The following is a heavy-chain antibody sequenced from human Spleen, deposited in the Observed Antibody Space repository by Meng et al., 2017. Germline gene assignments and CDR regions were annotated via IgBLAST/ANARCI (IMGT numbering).Heavy chain of an antibody. CDR3: ARDPRPLTGYTYRFDP. CDR1: GYTFPDYW. V-gene: IGHV1-2*06. CDR2: INPNSGGT. Sequence: QVVSSGAEVKKPGASVKVSCKASGYTFPDYWLYWVRRAPGQGLEWMGRINPNSGGTNYAQKFQGRVTMTRDTSISTAYMELSRLRSDDTAVYYCARDPRPLTGYTYRFDPWGQGTLVTVSS. J-gene: IGHJ5*02. D-gene: IGHD3-9*01.